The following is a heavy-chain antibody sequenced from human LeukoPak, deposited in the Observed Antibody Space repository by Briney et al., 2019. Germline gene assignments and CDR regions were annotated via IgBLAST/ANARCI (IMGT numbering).Heavy chain of an antibody. D-gene: IGHD3-22*01. CDR3: ARDLLYSYDSSGYSLLLYYYYYYGMDV. CDR1: GGTFSSYA. J-gene: IGHJ6*02. V-gene: IGHV1-69*10. Sequence: EASVKVSCKASGGTFSSYAISWVRQAPGQGLEWMGGIIPILGTANYAQKLQGRVTMTTDTSTSTAYMELRSLRSDDTAVYYCARDLLYSYDSSGYSLLLYYYYYYGMDVWGQGTTVTVSS. CDR2: IIPILGTA.